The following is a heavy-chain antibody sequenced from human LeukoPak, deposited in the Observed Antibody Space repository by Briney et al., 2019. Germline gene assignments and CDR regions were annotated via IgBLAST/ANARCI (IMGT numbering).Heavy chain of an antibody. CDR2: IYTSGST. D-gene: IGHD2-8*02. J-gene: IGHJ6*03. CDR3: ARDPVGGVDYYYYYMDV. V-gene: IGHV4-4*07. CDR1: GGSISSYY. Sequence: SETLSLTCTVSGGSISSYYWSWIRQPAGKGLEWIGRIYTSGSTNYNPSLKSRVTMSVDTSKNQFSLKLSSVTAADTAVYYCARDPVGGVDYYYYYMDVWGKGTTVTVSS.